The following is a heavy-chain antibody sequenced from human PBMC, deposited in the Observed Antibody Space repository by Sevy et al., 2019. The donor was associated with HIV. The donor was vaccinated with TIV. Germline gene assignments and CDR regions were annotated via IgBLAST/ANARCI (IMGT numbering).Heavy chain of an antibody. Sequence: GGSLRLSCAASGFTFSNAWMSWVRQAPGKGLEWVGRIKRKTDGGTTDYAAPVKGRFTISRDDSKNTLYLQMNSLKTEDTAVYYCTTDPNVVVPAAIRYFDYWGQGTLVTVSS. CDR2: IKRKTDGGTT. D-gene: IGHD2-2*01. CDR3: TTDPNVVVPAAIRYFDY. J-gene: IGHJ4*02. V-gene: IGHV3-15*01. CDR1: GFTFSNAW.